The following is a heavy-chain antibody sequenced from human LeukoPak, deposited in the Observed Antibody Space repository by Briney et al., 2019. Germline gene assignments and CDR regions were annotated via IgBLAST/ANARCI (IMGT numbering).Heavy chain of an antibody. Sequence: SVKVSCKASGGTFSSYTINWVRQAPGQGLEWMGGIIPVFGTANYVQKFQGRVTITADESTSTAYMELSSLRSDDTAVYYCARGPPVVPAAITDAFDIWGQGTMVTVSS. CDR3: ARGPPVVPAAITDAFDI. CDR2: IIPVFGTA. CDR1: GGTFSSYT. J-gene: IGHJ3*02. D-gene: IGHD2-2*01. V-gene: IGHV1-69*13.